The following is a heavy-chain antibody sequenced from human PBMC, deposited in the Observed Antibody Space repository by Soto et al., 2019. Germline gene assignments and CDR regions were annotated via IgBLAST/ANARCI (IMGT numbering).Heavy chain of an antibody. J-gene: IGHJ3*02. Sequence: GGSLRLSCAASGFTFSNYGMHWVRQAPGKGLEWVTVISYDGSNKYYADSVKGRFTISRDNSKNTLYLQMNSLTAEDTAVYYCAKDRGSDWYYDAFDIWGQGTMVTVSS. CDR2: ISYDGSNK. CDR3: AKDRGSDWYYDAFDI. V-gene: IGHV3-30*18. CDR1: GFTFSNYG. D-gene: IGHD6-13*01.